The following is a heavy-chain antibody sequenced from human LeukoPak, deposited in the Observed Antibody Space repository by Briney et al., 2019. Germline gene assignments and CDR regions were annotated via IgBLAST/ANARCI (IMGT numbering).Heavy chain of an antibody. CDR3: ATLPGWRYFDWLLSRDV. J-gene: IGHJ6*04. D-gene: IGHD3-9*01. CDR2: IYYSGST. CDR1: GGSISSSSYY. V-gene: IGHV4-39*07. Sequence: SETLSLTCTVSGGSISSSSYYWGWIRQPPGKGLEWIGSIYYSGSTYYNPSLKSRVTISVDTSKNQFSLKLSSVTAADTAVYYCATLPGWRYFDWLLSRDVWGKGTTVTVSS.